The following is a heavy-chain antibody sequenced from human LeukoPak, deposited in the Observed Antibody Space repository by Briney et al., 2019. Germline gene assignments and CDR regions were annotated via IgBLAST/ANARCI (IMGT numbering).Heavy chain of an antibody. CDR1: GFTFINYS. V-gene: IGHV3-21*01. CDR3: ARVHSGLWR. CDR2: ISTNSAFI. D-gene: IGHD5-12*01. Sequence: GGSLRLSCTASGFTFINYSMNWVRQAPGKGLEWVSSISTNSAFIYYADSVKGRFTISRDNAKNSLYLQMNSLRAEDTAVYYCARVHSGLWRWGQGTLVTVSS. J-gene: IGHJ4*02.